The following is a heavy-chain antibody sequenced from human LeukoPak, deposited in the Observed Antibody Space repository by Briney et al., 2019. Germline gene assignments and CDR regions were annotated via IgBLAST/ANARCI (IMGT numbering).Heavy chain of an antibody. CDR3: ARDGYDFWSGYYTFDY. J-gene: IGHJ4*02. D-gene: IGHD3-3*01. CDR2: ISAYNGNT. Sequence: GASVTVSCKASGYTFTSYGISWLRQAPGQGLEGMGWISAYNGNTKYAQKLQGRVNMTTDTSTSTAYMELRSLRSDDTAVYYCARDGYDFWSGYYTFDYWGQRTLVTVSS. V-gene: IGHV1-18*01. CDR1: GYTFTSYG.